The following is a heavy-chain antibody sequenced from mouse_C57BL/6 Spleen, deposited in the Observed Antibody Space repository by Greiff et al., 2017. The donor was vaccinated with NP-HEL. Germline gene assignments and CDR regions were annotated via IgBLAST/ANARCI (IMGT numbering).Heavy chain of an antibody. D-gene: IGHD2-4*01. CDR3: ARDGDYEYWYFDV. Sequence: EVKVVESGGGLVQSGRSLRLSCATSGFTFSDFYMEWVRQAPGKGLEWIAASRNKANDYTTEYSASVKGRFIVSRDTSQSILYLQMNALRAEDTAIYYCARDGDYEYWYFDVWGTGTTVTVSS. J-gene: IGHJ1*03. V-gene: IGHV7-1*01. CDR2: SRNKANDYTT. CDR1: GFTFSDFY.